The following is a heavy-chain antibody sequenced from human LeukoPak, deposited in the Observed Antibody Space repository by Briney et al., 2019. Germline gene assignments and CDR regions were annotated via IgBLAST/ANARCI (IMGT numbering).Heavy chain of an antibody. Sequence: ASVKVSFKASGYTFTSYYMHWVRQAPGQGLEWMGIINPSGGSTSYAQKFQGRVTMTRDTSTSTVYMELSSLRSEDTAVYYCARSPGSYYYYYGMDVWGQGTTVTVSS. D-gene: IGHD3-10*01. J-gene: IGHJ6*02. CDR2: INPSGGST. CDR3: ARSPGSYYYYYGMDV. V-gene: IGHV1-46*01. CDR1: GYTFTSYY.